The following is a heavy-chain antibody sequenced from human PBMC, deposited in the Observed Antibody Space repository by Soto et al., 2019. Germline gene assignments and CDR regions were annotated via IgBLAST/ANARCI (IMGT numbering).Heavy chain of an antibody. Sequence: PSETLSLTCTVSGGSISSYYWSWIRQPPGKGLEWLANIYYSGSTYYNPSLTSRVTVSVDTSKNEFSLKLRSVTAADTAVYYCARQPTTGDTDLWFDPWSQGTLVTVSS. D-gene: IGHD2-21*01. J-gene: IGHJ5*02. CDR2: IYYSGST. CDR3: ARQPTTGDTDLWFDP. V-gene: IGHV4-59*08. CDR1: GGSISSYY.